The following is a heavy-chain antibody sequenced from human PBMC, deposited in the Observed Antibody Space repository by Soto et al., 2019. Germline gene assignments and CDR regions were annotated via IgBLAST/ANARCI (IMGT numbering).Heavy chain of an antibody. V-gene: IGHV3-21*01. Sequence: GGSLRLSCAASGFIFSSYTMNWVRQAPGRGLEWVSSISSSTDYIYYADSVKGRFTVSRDNAKKSLYLEMNSLRAEDTAVYYCVREGGYAYLPPYYFDYWGQGTLVTVSS. J-gene: IGHJ4*02. CDR3: VREGGYAYLPPYYFDY. CDR1: GFIFSSYT. D-gene: IGHD5-18*01. CDR2: ISSSTDYI.